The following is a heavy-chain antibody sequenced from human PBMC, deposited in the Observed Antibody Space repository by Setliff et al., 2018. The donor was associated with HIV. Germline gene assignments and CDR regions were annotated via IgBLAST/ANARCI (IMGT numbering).Heavy chain of an antibody. CDR1: GGSISSSHW. CDR2: VYHSGST. V-gene: IGHV4-4*02. Sequence: SETLSLTCAVSGGSISSSHWWSWVRQPPGRGLEWIGEVYHSGSTNYSPSLKSRVTISVDTSKNHFSLRLTSVTAADSAIYYCATIDGRWAPPQYYFDSWGLGTLVTVSS. D-gene: IGHD1-26*01. J-gene: IGHJ4*02. CDR3: ATIDGRWAPPQYYFDS.